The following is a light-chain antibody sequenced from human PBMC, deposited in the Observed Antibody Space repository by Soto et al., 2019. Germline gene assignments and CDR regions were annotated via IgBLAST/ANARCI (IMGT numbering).Light chain of an antibody. Sequence: EIVLTQSPATLSLSPGERATLSCRASQGVSSYLAWYQQKPGLAPRLLIYDASSRATGIPDRFSGSGSATDFTLTISRLEPEDFAVYYCQQYGSSPTFGGGTKVDIK. J-gene: IGKJ4*01. CDR1: QGVSSY. CDR2: DAS. CDR3: QQYGSSPT. V-gene: IGKV3D-20*01.